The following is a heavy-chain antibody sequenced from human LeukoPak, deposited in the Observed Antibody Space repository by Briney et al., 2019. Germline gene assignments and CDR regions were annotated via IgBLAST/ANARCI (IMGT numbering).Heavy chain of an antibody. Sequence: GGSLRLSCAASGFTFSDYWLSWVRQAPGKGLEWVANIKHDGSERYYVGSVKGRFTISRDNAKHSLYLQMNSLRAEDTAVYYCVQGWRDSWGQGTPVTVSS. V-gene: IGHV3-7*01. CDR1: GFTFSDYW. D-gene: IGHD2-15*01. CDR2: IKHDGSER. CDR3: VQGWRDS. J-gene: IGHJ4*02.